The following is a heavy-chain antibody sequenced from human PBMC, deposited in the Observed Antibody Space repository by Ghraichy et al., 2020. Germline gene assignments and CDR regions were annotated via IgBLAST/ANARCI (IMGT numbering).Heavy chain of an antibody. CDR3: ARGLLGYCSSISCYGFDY. Sequence: SQTLSLTCTVSGGSISNSSYYWGWIRQPPGKGLEWIGSIDYSGGAYYNPSLKSRVTISVDTPRNQFSLNLRSVTAADTASYYCARGLLGYCSSISCYGFDYWGQATLVTVS. V-gene: IGHV4-39*01. D-gene: IGHD2-2*01. CDR1: GGSISNSSYY. J-gene: IGHJ4*02. CDR2: IDYSGGA.